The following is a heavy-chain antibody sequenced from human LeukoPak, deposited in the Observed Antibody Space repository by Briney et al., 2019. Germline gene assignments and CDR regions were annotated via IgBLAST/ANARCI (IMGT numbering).Heavy chain of an antibody. CDR2: ISSSSSTI. D-gene: IGHD5-12*01. V-gene: IGHV3-48*01. J-gene: IGHJ4*02. CDR3: ARSGYAPFDY. CDR1: GFTFSSYS. Sequence: GGSLRPSCAASGFTFSSYSTSWVRQAPGKGLEWVSYISSSSSTIYYADSVKGRFTISRDNAKNSLYLQMNSLRAEDTAVYYCARSGYAPFDYWGQGTLVTVSS.